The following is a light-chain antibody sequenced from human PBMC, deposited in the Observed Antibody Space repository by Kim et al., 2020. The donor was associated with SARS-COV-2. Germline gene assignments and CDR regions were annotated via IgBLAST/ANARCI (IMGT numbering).Light chain of an antibody. V-gene: IGKV3-20*01. Sequence: EIVLTQSPGTLSLSQGESATLSCRASQTIDNNYLAWYQQKPGQAPRLLIYGASSRATGIPDKVRGSGSGTDFTLTISRLEPEDFAVFFCQQYTTSPITFGRGTRLEIK. J-gene: IGKJ5*01. CDR3: QQYTTSPIT. CDR2: GAS. CDR1: QTIDNNY.